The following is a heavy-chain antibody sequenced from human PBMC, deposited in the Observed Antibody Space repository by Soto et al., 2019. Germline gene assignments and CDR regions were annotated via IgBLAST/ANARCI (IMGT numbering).Heavy chain of an antibody. CDR2: ISSSSSYI. CDR3: ARPHGYAFDI. Sequence: PGGSLRLSCAASGFTFSGYSRNWVRQAPGKGLEWVSSISSSSSYIYYADSVKGRFTISRHNAKTSPYLQMNSLRAELSAVYYCARPHGYAFDIWGQGTMVTVS. J-gene: IGHJ3*02. CDR1: GFTFSGYS. V-gene: IGHV3-21*01.